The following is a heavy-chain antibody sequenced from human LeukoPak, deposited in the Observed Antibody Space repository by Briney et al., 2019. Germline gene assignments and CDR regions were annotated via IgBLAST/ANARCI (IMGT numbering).Heavy chain of an antibody. Sequence: SETLSLTCAVYGGSFSGYYWSWIRQPPGKGLEWIGYIYYSGSTNYNPSLKSRVTISVDTSKNQFSLKLSSVTAADTAVYYCARDRYYYDSSGYPTLDYWGQGTLVTVSS. CDR2: IYYSGST. CDR3: ARDRYYYDSSGYPTLDY. V-gene: IGHV4-59*01. J-gene: IGHJ4*02. D-gene: IGHD3-22*01. CDR1: GGSFSGYY.